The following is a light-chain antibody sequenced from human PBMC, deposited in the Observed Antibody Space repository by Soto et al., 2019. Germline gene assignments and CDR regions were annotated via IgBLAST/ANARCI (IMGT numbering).Light chain of an antibody. Sequence: DIQMTQSPSTLSGSVGDRVTITCRASQSISSCLAWYQQKPGKAPRLLIYKASTRKSGVPSRFSGSGSGTEFTLTISSLEPEDFAAYYCQQYSSYSVTFGQGTKVDI. V-gene: IGKV1-5*03. CDR3: QQYSSYSVT. CDR2: KAS. J-gene: IGKJ1*01. CDR1: QSISSC.